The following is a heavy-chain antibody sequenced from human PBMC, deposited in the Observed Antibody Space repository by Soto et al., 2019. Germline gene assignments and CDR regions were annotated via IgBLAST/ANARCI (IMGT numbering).Heavy chain of an antibody. D-gene: IGHD3-3*01. J-gene: IGHJ4*02. CDR1: GFTFSNFA. V-gene: IGHV3-23*01. CDR3: VKEARGDSDFWSEAFDS. CDR2: ISGTGHRT. Sequence: EVHLLESGGGLVQPGGSLRLSCAASGFTFSNFAVSWVRQTPEKGLEWVSAISGTGHRTYYADSAKGRFTVSRDNYKNILYMPMNSRRDEDTALYYCVKEARGDSDFWSEAFDSWGQGTLVTVAS.